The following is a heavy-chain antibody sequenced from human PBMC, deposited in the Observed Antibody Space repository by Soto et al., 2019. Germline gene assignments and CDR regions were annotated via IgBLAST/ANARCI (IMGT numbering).Heavy chain of an antibody. CDR2: INAGNGNT. Sequence: QVLLVQPGAEVKKPGASVKVSCKASGYTFTTYTVQWVRQAPGQRLEWMGWINAGNGNTKYSQKFQGRVTITRDTSATTVYMELSSLRSEATALYSCARDKNSGVDGGLDNWGQGTLSPSPQ. V-gene: IGHV1-3*01. D-gene: IGHD2-21*01. CDR3: ARDKNSGVDGGLDN. J-gene: IGHJ4*02. CDR1: GYTFTTYT.